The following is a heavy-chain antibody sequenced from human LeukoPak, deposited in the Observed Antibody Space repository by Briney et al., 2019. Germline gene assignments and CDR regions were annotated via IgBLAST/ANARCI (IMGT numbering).Heavy chain of an antibody. CDR2: INPSGGST. Sequence: GASVKVSCKASGYTFTSYYMHWVRQAPGQGLEWMGIINPSGGSTGYAQKFQGRVTMTRDTSTSTVYVELSSLRSEDTAVYYCARSLITEYYFDYWGQGTLVTVSS. V-gene: IGHV1-46*01. CDR3: ARSLITEYYFDY. D-gene: IGHD3-22*01. CDR1: GYTFTSYY. J-gene: IGHJ4*02.